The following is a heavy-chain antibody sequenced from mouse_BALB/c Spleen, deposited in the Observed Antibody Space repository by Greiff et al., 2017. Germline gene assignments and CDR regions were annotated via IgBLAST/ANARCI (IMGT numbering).Heavy chain of an antibody. V-gene: IGHV7-3*02. CDR2: IRNKANGYTT. J-gene: IGHJ3*01. Sequence: EVQVVESGGGLVQPGGSLRLSCATSGFTFTDYYMSWVRQPPGKALEWLGFIRNKANGYTTEYSASVKGRFTISRDNSQSILYLQMNTLRAEDSATYYCARDRGTAWFAYWGQGTLVTVSA. CDR1: GFTFTDYY. D-gene: IGHD3-3*01. CDR3: ARDRGTAWFAY.